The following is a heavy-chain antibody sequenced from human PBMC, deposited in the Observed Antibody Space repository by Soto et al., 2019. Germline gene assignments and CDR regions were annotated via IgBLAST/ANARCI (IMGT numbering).Heavy chain of an antibody. V-gene: IGHV4-59*01. CDR1: GGSISSYY. Sequence: QVQLQESGPGLVKPSETLSLTCTVSGGSISSYYWSWIRQPPGKGLEWIGYIYYSGSTNYNPSLKSRVTISVDTSKNQCSLKLSSVTAADTAVYYCAREVPLVYGMDVWGHGTTVTVSS. CDR3: AREVPLVYGMDV. CDR2: IYYSGST. D-gene: IGHD1-1*01. J-gene: IGHJ6*02.